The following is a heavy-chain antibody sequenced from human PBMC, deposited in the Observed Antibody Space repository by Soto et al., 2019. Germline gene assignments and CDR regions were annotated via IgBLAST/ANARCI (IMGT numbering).Heavy chain of an antibody. D-gene: IGHD3-3*01. J-gene: IGHJ4*02. CDR1: GFTFSSYA. CDR3: AKVPVLRFLEWLFSYYFDY. V-gene: IGHV3-23*01. Sequence: GGSLRLSCAASGFTFSSYAMSWVRQAPGKGLEWVSAIRGSGGSTYYADSVKGRFTISRDNSKNTLYLQMNSLRAEDTAVYYCAKVPVLRFLEWLFSYYFDYWGQGTLVTVSS. CDR2: IRGSGGST.